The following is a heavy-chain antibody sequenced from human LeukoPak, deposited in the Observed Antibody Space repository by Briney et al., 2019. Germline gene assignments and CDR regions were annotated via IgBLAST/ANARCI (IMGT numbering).Heavy chain of an antibody. V-gene: IGHV3-23*01. CDR1: GFTFSSYG. D-gene: IGHD2-2*03. CDR3: ATHGSTHYYMDV. J-gene: IGHJ6*03. Sequence: PGGSLRLSCAASGFTFSSYGMSWVRQAPGKGLEWVSAICGSGGSTYYADSVKGRFTISRDNSKNTLHLQMNSLRAEDTAVYYCATHGSTHYYMDVWGKGTTVTISS. CDR2: ICGSGGST.